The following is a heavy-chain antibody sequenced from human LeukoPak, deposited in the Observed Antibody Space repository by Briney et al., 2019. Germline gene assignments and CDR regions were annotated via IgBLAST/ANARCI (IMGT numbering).Heavy chain of an antibody. J-gene: IGHJ4*02. D-gene: IGHD4-17*01. CDR2: IYYSGST. V-gene: IGHV4-59*01. Sequence: PSETLSLTCTVSGGSISSYYWSWIRQPPGKGLEWIGYIYYSGSTNYNPSLKSRVTISVDTSKNQFSLKLGSVTAADTAVYYCARVDVTTVTFFDYWGQGTLVTVSS. CDR3: ARVDVTTVTFFDY. CDR1: GGSISSYY.